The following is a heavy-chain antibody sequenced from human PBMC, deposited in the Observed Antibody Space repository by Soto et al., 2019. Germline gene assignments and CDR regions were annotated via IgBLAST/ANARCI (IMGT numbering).Heavy chain of an antibody. Sequence: GGSLRLSCKGSGYSFTSYWIGWVRQMPGKGLEWMGIIYPGDSDTRYSPSFQGQVTISADKSISTAYLQWSSLKASDTAMYYCASGQQLTHAGYWGQGTLVTVSS. CDR1: GYSFTSYW. CDR3: ASGQQLTHAGY. CDR2: IYPGDSDT. D-gene: IGHD6-13*01. J-gene: IGHJ4*02. V-gene: IGHV5-51*01.